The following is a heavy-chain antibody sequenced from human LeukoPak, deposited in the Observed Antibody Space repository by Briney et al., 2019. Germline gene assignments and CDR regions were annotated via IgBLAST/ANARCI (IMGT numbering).Heavy chain of an antibody. D-gene: IGHD2-15*01. J-gene: IGHJ6*03. CDR2: IIPIFGTA. CDR1: GGTFSSYA. CDR3: ARVVVRRQWLIGNYYYYYTDV. Sequence: SVKVSCKASGGTFSSYAISWVRQAPGQGLEWMGGIIPIFGTANYAQKFQGRVTITADKSTSTAYVELSSLRSEDTAVYYCARVVVRRQWLIGNYYYYYTDVWGKGTTVTVSS. V-gene: IGHV1-69*06.